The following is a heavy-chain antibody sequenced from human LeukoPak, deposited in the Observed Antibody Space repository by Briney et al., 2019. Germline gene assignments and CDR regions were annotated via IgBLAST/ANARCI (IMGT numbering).Heavy chain of an antibody. CDR3: ARLKYCTNGVCYAGFDY. CDR1: DHTFTSYG. J-gene: IGHJ4*02. V-gene: IGHV1-18*01. Sequence: ASVKVSCKASDHTFTSYGISWVRQAPGQGLEWMGWISAYNGNTNYAQKLQGRVTMTTDTSTSTAYMELRSLRSDDTAVYYCARLKYCTNGVCYAGFDYWGQGTLVTVSS. D-gene: IGHD2-8*01. CDR2: ISAYNGNT.